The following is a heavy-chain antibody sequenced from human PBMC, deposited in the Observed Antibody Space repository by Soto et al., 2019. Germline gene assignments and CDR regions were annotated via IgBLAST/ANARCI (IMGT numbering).Heavy chain of an antibody. CDR1: GYKFTTYW. CDR3: TRYMKSTMPTYGFDI. J-gene: IGHJ3*02. D-gene: IGHD4-17*01. CDR2: FYPGDSDS. V-gene: IGHV5-51*01. Sequence: GESLKISCKGSGYKFTTYWIGWVRQTPGKGLEWMGIFYPGDSDSRYSPSFRGQVTFSVDKSVSTAYLQWSSLKASDTAIYYCTRYMKSTMPTYGFDICGQGTKVTVSS.